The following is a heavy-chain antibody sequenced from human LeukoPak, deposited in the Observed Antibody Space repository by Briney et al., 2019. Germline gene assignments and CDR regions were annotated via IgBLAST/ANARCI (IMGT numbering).Heavy chain of an antibody. CDR3: ARGYCSGGSCYAFDI. CDR2: IKQDGSEK. Sequence: GGSLRLSCAASEFTFSNYCMSGVRQAPGKGLEWVANIKQDGSEKYYLDSVKGRFTISRDNAKQSLYLQMNSLRAEDTAVYYCARGYCSGGSCYAFDIWGQGTMVTVSS. J-gene: IGHJ3*02. V-gene: IGHV3-7*04. D-gene: IGHD2-15*01. CDR1: EFTFSNYC.